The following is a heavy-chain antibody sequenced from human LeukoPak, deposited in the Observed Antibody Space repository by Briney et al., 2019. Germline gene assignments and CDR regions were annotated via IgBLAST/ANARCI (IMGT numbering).Heavy chain of an antibody. Sequence: TSETLSLTCTVSGGSISSSSYYWGWIRQPPGKGLEWIGSIYYSGSTYYNPSLKSRVTISVDTSKNQFSLKLSSVTAADTAVYYCARGPVVPAAIRPWFDPWGQGTLVTVSS. CDR1: GGSISSSSYY. CDR2: IYYSGST. V-gene: IGHV4-39*07. J-gene: IGHJ5*02. CDR3: ARGPVVPAAIRPWFDP. D-gene: IGHD2-2*01.